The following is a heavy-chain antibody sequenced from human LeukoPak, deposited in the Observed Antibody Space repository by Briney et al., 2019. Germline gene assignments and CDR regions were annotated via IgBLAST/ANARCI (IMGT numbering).Heavy chain of an antibody. D-gene: IGHD2-15*01. CDR1: GDSVSSNSGA. J-gene: IGHJ4*02. Sequence: SQTLSLTCAISGDSVSSNSGAWNWIRQSPSRGLEWLGRTYYRSKWYNDYAVSVKSRITISPDTSKNQFSLQLNSVTPEDTAVYYCARVKDSGGWYFDYWGQGTLVTVSS. CDR2: TYYRSKWYN. CDR3: ARVKDSGGWYFDY. V-gene: IGHV6-1*01.